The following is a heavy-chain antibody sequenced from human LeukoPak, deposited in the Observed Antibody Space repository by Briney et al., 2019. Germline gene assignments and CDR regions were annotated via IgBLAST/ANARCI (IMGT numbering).Heavy chain of an antibody. CDR3: ARGGIGIAAAGSDP. D-gene: IGHD6-13*01. CDR1: GGSISSGSYY. CDR2: IYTSGST. V-gene: IGHV4-61*02. Sequence: PSETLSLTCTVSGGSISSGSYYWSWIRQPAGKGLEWIGRIYTSGSTNYNPSLKSRVTISVDTSKNQFSLKLSSVTAADTAVYYCARGGIGIAAAGSDPWGQGTLVTVSS. J-gene: IGHJ5*02.